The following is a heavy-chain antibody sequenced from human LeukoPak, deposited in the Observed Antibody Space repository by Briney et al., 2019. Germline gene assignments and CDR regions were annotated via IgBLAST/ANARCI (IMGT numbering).Heavy chain of an antibody. CDR3: ARERSSGWYDLDY. CDR2: ISSSSYI. J-gene: IGHJ4*02. CDR1: GFTFSSYS. D-gene: IGHD6-19*01. Sequence: GGSLRLSCAASGFTFSSYSMNWVRQAPGKGLEWVSSISSSSYIYYADSVKGRFTISRDNAKNSLYLQMNSLRAEDTAVYYCARERSSGWYDLDYWGQGTLVTVSS. V-gene: IGHV3-21*01.